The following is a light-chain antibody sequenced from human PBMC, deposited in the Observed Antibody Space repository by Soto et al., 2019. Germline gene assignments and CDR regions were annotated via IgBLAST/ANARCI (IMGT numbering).Light chain of an antibody. CDR1: SSDVGGYNY. CDR2: EVS. V-gene: IGLV2-8*01. CDR3: SSYAGSNNFVV. Sequence: QSVLTQPPSASGSPGQSVTISCTGTSSDVGGYNYVSWYQQHPGKAPKLMIYEVSKRPSGVPDRFSGSKSGYTASLTVSGLQAEDEADYYCSSYAGSNNFVVFGGGTQLTVL. J-gene: IGLJ2*01.